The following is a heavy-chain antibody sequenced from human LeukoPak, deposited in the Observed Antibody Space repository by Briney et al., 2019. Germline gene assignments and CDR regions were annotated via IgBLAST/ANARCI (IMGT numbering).Heavy chain of an antibody. J-gene: IGHJ6*02. CDR1: GFIFSDYY. CDR3: ARGPNHYDYYDLDV. Sequence: GGSLRLSCAASGFIFSDYYMSWIRQAPGKGLEWVAYISRRDGMVYYADSVKGRFTVSVENAKRSLFLQMNTLRAEDSAVYYCARGPNHYDYYDLDVWGQGTTVIVSS. CDR2: ISRRDGMV. V-gene: IGHV3-11*01.